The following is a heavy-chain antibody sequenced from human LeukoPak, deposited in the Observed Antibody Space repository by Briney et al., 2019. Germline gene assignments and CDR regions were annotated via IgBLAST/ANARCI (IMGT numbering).Heavy chain of an antibody. J-gene: IGHJ3*02. CDR1: GGSISSYY. CDR2: ISDIGSI. D-gene: IGHD6-19*01. V-gene: IGHV4-59*08. CDR3: ARHLSGFSPDDAFDI. Sequence: SETLSLTCTVSGGSISSYYWSWIQQPPGKGLEWIAYISDIGSINYNPSLKSRVTISVDTSKNQFSLKLSSVTAADTAVYYCARHLSGFSPDDAFDIWGQGTMVTVSS.